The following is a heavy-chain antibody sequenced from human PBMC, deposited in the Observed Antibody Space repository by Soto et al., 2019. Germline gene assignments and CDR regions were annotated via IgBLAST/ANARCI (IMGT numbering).Heavy chain of an antibody. CDR2: INPNSGGT. D-gene: IGHD4-17*01. CDR3: ARDYLTTVVKGY. V-gene: IGHV1-2*02. CDR1: GYTLTGYY. Sequence: ASVEASCRASGYTLTGYYMHRVRQAPGQGLEGMGWINPNSGGTNYAQKFQGRVTMTRDTSISTAYMELSRPRSDDTAVYYCARDYLTTVVKGYWGQGTGDTVSS. J-gene: IGHJ4*02.